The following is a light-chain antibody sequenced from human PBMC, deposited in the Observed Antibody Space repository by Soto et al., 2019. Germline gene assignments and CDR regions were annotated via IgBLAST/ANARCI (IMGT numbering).Light chain of an antibody. J-gene: IGLJ3*02. CDR3: QTWGTGIRV. CDR2: LNSDGSH. V-gene: IGLV4-69*01. CDR1: SGHSSYA. Sequence: QLVLTQSPSASASLGASVKLPCTLSSGHSSYAIAWHQQQPEKGPRYLMKLNSDGSHSKGDGIPDRFSGSSSGAERYLNISSLQSEDEADYYCQTWGTGIRVFGGGTKLTVL.